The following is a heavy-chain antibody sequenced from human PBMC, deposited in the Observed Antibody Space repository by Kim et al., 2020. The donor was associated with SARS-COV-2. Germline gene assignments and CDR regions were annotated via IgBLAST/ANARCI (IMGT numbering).Heavy chain of an antibody. CDR3: ARQGREQQFDY. CDR2: IYYSGST. D-gene: IGHD6-13*01. Sequence: SETLSLTCTVSGGSISSSSYYWGWIRQPPGKGLEWIGSIYYSGSTYYNPSLKSRVTISVDTSKNQFSLKLSSVTAADTAVYYCARQGREQQFDYWGQGTLVTVSS. J-gene: IGHJ4*02. V-gene: IGHV4-39*01. CDR1: GGSISSSSYY.